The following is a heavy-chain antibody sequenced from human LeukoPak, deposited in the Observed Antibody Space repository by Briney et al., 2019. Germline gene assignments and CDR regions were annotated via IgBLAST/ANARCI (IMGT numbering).Heavy chain of an antibody. V-gene: IGHV1-69*13. Sequence: SVKVSFTASGGTFSSYAISWVRQAPGQGLEWMGGIIPIFGTANYAQKFQGRVTITADESTSTAYMELSSLRSVDTAVYYCARDAPWSGYYTAFDYWGQGTLVTVSS. CDR1: GGTFSSYA. CDR3: ARDAPWSGYYTAFDY. J-gene: IGHJ4*02. CDR2: IIPIFGTA. D-gene: IGHD3-3*01.